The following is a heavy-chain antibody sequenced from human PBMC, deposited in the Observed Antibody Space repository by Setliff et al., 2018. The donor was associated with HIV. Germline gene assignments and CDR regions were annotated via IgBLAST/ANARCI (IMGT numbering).Heavy chain of an antibody. J-gene: IGHJ4*02. CDR1: GVSISNYY. CDR2: IYTSGNT. CDR3: AGHFSYSGSGIWAGLDS. D-gene: IGHD3-10*01. Sequence: PSETLSLTCTVSGVSISNYYWSWIRQPAGKGLEWIGRIYTSGNTNYNPSLKSRVTMSVDTSKKQFSLKLTSVTAADTAVYYCAGHFSYSGSGIWAGLDSWGQGTLVTVSS. V-gene: IGHV4-4*07.